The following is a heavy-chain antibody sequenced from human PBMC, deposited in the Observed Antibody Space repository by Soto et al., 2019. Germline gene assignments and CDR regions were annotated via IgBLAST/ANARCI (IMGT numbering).Heavy chain of an antibody. Sequence: KPSETLSLTCTVSGGSISSGGYYWSWIRQHPGKGLEWIGYIYYSGSTYYNPSLKSRVTISVDTSKNQFSLKLSSVTAADTAVYYCAGYCISTSCYLSSLPRFDPWGHGTLVTVS. J-gene: IGHJ5*02. CDR1: GGSISSGGYY. V-gene: IGHV4-31*03. D-gene: IGHD2-2*01. CDR2: IYYSGST. CDR3: AGYCISTSCYLSSLPRFDP.